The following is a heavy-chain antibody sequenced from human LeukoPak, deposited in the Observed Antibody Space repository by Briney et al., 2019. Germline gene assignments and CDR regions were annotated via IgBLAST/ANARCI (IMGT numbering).Heavy chain of an antibody. Sequence: SETLSLTCTVSGGSMSSSTYLWGWIRQPPGKGLEWIGGIFYSGNTYYNPSLKSRVIISVDTSKNQFSLKLSSVTVADTAVYYCARYASGTYYRGIDCWGQGTLVTVSS. CDR2: IFYSGNT. V-gene: IGHV4-39*07. J-gene: IGHJ4*02. CDR1: GGSMSSSTYL. D-gene: IGHD1-26*01. CDR3: ARYASGTYYRGIDC.